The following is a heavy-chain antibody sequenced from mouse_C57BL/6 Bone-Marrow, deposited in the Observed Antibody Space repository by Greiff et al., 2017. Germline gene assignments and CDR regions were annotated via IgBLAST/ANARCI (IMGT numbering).Heavy chain of an antibody. CDR1: GFTFSSYA. CDR3: ARDGNPFDY. CDR2: ISDGGSYT. V-gene: IGHV5-4*01. D-gene: IGHD2-1*01. Sequence: EVMLVESGGGLVKPGGSLKLSCAASGFTFSSYAMSWVRQTPDKRLEWVATISDGGSYTYYPDNVKGRFTISRDNAKNTLYLQMSHLKSEDTAMYYCARDGNPFDYWGQGTTLTVSS. J-gene: IGHJ2*01.